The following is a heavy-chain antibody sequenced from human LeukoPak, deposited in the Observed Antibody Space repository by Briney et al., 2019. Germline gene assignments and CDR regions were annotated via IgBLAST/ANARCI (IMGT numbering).Heavy chain of an antibody. CDR3: ASSPYYDFWSGYSSPNWFDP. Sequence: ASVKVSCKASGYTFTGYYMHWVRQAPGQGLEWMGWMNPNSGNTGYAQKFQGRVTMTRNTSISTAYMELSSLRSEDTAVYYCASSPYYDFWSGYSSPNWFDPWGQGTLVTVSS. V-gene: IGHV1-8*02. D-gene: IGHD3-3*01. CDR2: MNPNSGNT. CDR1: GYTFTGYY. J-gene: IGHJ5*02.